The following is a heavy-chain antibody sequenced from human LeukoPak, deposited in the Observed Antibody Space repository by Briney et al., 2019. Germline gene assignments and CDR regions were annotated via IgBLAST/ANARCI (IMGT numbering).Heavy chain of an antibody. CDR1: GITVSTYY. CDR3: ARDRPDYGDPLDY. Sequence: GGSLRLSCTASGITVSTYYMHWVRQAPGKGLVWVSRINSDGSSTSYADSVKGRFTISRDNAKNTLYLQMNSLRAEDTAVYYCARDRPDYGDPLDYWGQGTLVTVSS. D-gene: IGHD4-17*01. CDR2: INSDGSST. J-gene: IGHJ4*02. V-gene: IGHV3-74*01.